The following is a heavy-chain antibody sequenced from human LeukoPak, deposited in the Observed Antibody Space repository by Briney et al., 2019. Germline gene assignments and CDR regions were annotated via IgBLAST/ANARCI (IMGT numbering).Heavy chain of an antibody. Sequence: ASVKVSCKASGYTFTSYDINWVRQATGQGLEWMGWMNPNSGNTGYAQKFQGRVTITRNTSISTAYMELSSLRSEDTAVYYCARGLPPYYYDFWSENYMDVWGKGTTVTVSS. J-gene: IGHJ6*03. CDR1: GYTFTSYD. V-gene: IGHV1-8*03. CDR2: MNPNSGNT. D-gene: IGHD3-3*01. CDR3: ARGLPPYYYDFWSENYMDV.